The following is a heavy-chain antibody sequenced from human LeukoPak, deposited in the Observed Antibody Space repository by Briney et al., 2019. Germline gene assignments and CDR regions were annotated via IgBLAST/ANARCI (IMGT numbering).Heavy chain of an antibody. J-gene: IGHJ5*02. CDR3: ARDWGYGSGSYLSNWFDP. CDR2: IISIFGTA. Sequence: GASVKVSCKASGGTFSSYAISWVRQAPGQGLEWMGGIISIFGTANYAQKFQGRVTITADESTSTAYMELSSLRSEDTAVYYCARDWGYGSGSYLSNWFDPWGQGTLVTVSS. CDR1: GGTFSSYA. D-gene: IGHD3-10*01. V-gene: IGHV1-69*13.